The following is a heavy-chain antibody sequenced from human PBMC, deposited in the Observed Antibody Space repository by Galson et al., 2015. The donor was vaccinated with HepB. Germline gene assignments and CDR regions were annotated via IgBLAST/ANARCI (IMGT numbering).Heavy chain of an antibody. CDR1: GFTFNNYA. D-gene: IGHD3-22*01. CDR2: ISGRAGTT. Sequence: SLRLSCAASGFTFNNYAMDWVRQAPGKGLEWVSGISGRAGTTYYADSVKGRFTISRDISKSTLFLHMNSLRDEDTAVYYCAKQQSTMSIFDFWGQGTLVTVSS. J-gene: IGHJ4*02. CDR3: AKQQSTMSIFDF. V-gene: IGHV3-23*01.